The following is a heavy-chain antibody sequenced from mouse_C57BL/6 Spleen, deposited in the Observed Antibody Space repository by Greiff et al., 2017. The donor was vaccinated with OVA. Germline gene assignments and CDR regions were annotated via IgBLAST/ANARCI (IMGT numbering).Heavy chain of an antibody. CDR3: ARGKLFYSNYVAYAMDY. CDR2: INPNNGGT. J-gene: IGHJ4*01. D-gene: IGHD2-5*01. V-gene: IGHV1-26*01. CDR1: GYTFTDYY. Sequence: EVQLQQSGPELVKPGASVKISCKASGYTFTDYYMNWVKQSHGKSLEWIGDINPNNGGTSYNQKFKGKATLTVDKSSSTAYMELRSLTSEDSAVYYCARGKLFYSNYVAYAMDYWGQGTSVTVSS.